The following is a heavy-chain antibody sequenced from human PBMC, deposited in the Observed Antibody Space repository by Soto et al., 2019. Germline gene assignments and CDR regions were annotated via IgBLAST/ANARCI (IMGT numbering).Heavy chain of an antibody. D-gene: IGHD4-17*01. CDR2: ISHTGST. Sequence: QVQLQQWGAGLLKPSETLSLTCAVYGGSFTAYYWTWIRQPPGKGLEWLGEISHTGSTHYNPSLQSRAQKSVHTSKNQCSRRLTSVTAADSAVYYCARVENGPFHHYHMDVGGKGTTVSVSS. CDR1: GGSFTAYY. V-gene: IGHV4-34*02. CDR3: ARVENGPFHHYHMDV. J-gene: IGHJ6*03.